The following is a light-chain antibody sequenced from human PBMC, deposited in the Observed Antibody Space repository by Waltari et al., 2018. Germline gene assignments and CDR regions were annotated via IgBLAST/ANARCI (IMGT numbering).Light chain of an antibody. CDR3: AAWDDSLNEWV. CDR1: TSTIERNT. CDR2: TNS. Sequence: QSVLTQSPSVSGPPGQSVTISCSGGTSTIERNTVNWYQQFPGAAPKLLIDTNSRRPSGVPDRFSGSKSGSSASLAIDGLQSEDEADYYCAAWDDSLNEWVFGGGTKLTVL. J-gene: IGLJ3*02. V-gene: IGLV1-44*01.